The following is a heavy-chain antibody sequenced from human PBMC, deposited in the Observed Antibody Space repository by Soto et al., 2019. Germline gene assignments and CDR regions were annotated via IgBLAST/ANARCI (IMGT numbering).Heavy chain of an antibody. CDR1: GGSFSGYY. D-gene: IGHD2-8*02. J-gene: IGHJ4*02. V-gene: IGHV4-34*01. CDR2: INHSGST. CDR3: ARDKITGLFDY. Sequence: QVQLQQWGAGLLKPSETLSLTCAVYGGSFSGYYWTWIRQPPGTGLEWIGEINHSGSTNYNPSLKSRVIISVDTATNQFSLKLTSVTAADTAVYYCARDKITGLFDYWCQGTLVTVSS.